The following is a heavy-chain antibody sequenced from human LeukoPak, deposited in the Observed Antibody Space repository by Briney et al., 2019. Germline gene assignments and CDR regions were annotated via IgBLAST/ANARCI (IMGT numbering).Heavy chain of an antibody. CDR1: GYTFTSYY. CDR3: ARDRAYLPWAGDAFDI. Sequence: GASVKVSCKASGYTFTSYYMHWVRQAPGQGLEWMGIINPSGGSTSYAQKFQGRVTMTRDTSTSTVYMELSSLRAEDTAVYYCARDRAYLPWAGDAFDIWGQGTMVTVSS. D-gene: IGHD2-21*01. J-gene: IGHJ3*02. V-gene: IGHV1-46*01. CDR2: INPSGGST.